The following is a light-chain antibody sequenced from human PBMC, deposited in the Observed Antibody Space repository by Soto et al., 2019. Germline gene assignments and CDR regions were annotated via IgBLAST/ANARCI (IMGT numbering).Light chain of an antibody. CDR1: DSDVGAYDS. Sequence: QSALAQPASVSGSPGQSITISCTGTDSDVGAYDSVSWYQQHPHKAPQLIIYKGTQRPSGVSNRFSGSTSGNAASLTISALQADDEADCFCCSSAPESTYVFGTGTKLTVL. CDR2: KGT. J-gene: IGLJ1*01. V-gene: IGLV2-23*01. CDR3: CSSAPESTYV.